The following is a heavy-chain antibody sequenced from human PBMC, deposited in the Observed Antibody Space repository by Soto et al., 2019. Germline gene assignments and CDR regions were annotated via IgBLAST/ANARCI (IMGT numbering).Heavy chain of an antibody. CDR2: ISTSGATR. D-gene: IGHD6-19*01. Sequence: EVQLVESGGGLVQPGGSLRLSCVASGFTFSTDTMNWVRQAPGKGLEWVAHISTSGATRYYADSVKGRFTISRDNAKTSLYLQMDSMRNEDTAVYYCARFFGSGFDYWGQGTLVTVSS. J-gene: IGHJ4*02. V-gene: IGHV3-48*02. CDR3: ARFFGSGFDY. CDR1: GFTFSTDT.